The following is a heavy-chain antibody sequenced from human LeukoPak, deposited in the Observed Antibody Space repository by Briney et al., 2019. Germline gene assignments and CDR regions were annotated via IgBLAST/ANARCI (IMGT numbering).Heavy chain of an antibody. V-gene: IGHV4-34*01. Sequence: KPSETLSLTCAVYGGSFSGNYWSWIRQPPGKGLDWIGEVNHSGSTSYNPSLKSRVTISVDTSKNQFSLKLSSVTAADTAVYYCARGFGLYYYGSGSSGYNWFDPWGQGTLVTVSS. CDR3: ARGFGLYYYGSGSSGYNWFDP. CDR1: GGSFSGNY. CDR2: VNHSGST. J-gene: IGHJ5*02. D-gene: IGHD3-10*01.